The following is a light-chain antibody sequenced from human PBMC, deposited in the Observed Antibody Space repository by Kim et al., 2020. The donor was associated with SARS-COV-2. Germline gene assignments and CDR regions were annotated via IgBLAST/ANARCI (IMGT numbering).Light chain of an antibody. J-gene: IGKJ3*01. CDR1: QSVLYSSNNKNY. CDR2: WAS. CDR3: QQYYSTPFT. V-gene: IGKV4-1*01. Sequence: ATINCKSSQSVLYSSNNKNYLAWYQQKPGQPPKLLIYWASTRESGVPDRLSGSGSGTDFTLTISSLQAEDVAVYYYQQYYSTPFTFGPGTKVDIQ.